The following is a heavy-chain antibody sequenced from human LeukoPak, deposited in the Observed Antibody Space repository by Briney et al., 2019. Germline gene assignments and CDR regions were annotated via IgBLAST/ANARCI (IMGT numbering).Heavy chain of an antibody. CDR3: ASLLAGTLGSDVFDM. J-gene: IGHJ3*02. V-gene: IGHV4-4*02. CDR2: NYHSGST. D-gene: IGHD3-10*01. CDR1: GGSISSISM. Sequence: PSATVYLTCDVSGGSISSISMWRGVRQPPGRVLERGGVNYHSGSTNYNPNLQGRVTITVDTSKNQFSLKLSTVTAADTAVYYCASLLAGTLGSDVFDMWGQGTVVTVS.